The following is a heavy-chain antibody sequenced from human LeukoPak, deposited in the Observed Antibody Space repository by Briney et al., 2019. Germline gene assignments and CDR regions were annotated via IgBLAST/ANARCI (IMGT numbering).Heavy chain of an antibody. V-gene: IGHV3-74*03. CDR2: INSDGSST. D-gene: IGHD2-15*01. J-gene: IGHJ6*03. CDR3: ARVPRYCSGGNCYSGGLGYMDV. CDR1: GFTFSSYW. Sequence: PGGSLRLSCAASGFTFSSYWMHWVRQAPGKGLVWVSRINSDGSSTTYADSAKGRFTISRDNAKNTLYLQMNSLRAEDTAVYYCARVPRYCSGGNCYSGGLGYMDVWGKGTTVTISS.